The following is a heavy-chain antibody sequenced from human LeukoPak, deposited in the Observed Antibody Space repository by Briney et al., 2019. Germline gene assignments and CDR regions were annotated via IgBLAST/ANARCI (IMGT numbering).Heavy chain of an antibody. CDR3: ARESGSYYLRDYFDY. D-gene: IGHD1-26*01. V-gene: IGHV1-2*04. CDR2: INPNSGGT. Sequence: VSVKVSCKASGYTFTGYYMHWVRQAPGQGLEWMGWINPNSGGTNYAQKFQGWVTMTRDTSISTAYMELSRLRSDDTAVYYCARESGSYYLRDYFDYWGQGTPVTVSS. CDR1: GYTFTGYY. J-gene: IGHJ4*02.